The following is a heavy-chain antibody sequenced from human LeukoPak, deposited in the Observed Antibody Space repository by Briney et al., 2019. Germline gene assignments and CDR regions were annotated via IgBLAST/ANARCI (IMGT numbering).Heavy chain of an antibody. Sequence: RTGRSLTLSCAVSGFIFSSYAMPWGRQAPGKGLEWVAVISYDGSNKYYADSVKGRFTISRDKSKNTLYLQMNSLRAEDTAVYYCARDTSGEYSDWGQGTLVTVSS. CDR1: GFIFSSYA. J-gene: IGHJ4*02. V-gene: IGHV3-30*04. CDR3: ARDTSGEYSD. D-gene: IGHD3-10*01. CDR2: ISYDGSNK.